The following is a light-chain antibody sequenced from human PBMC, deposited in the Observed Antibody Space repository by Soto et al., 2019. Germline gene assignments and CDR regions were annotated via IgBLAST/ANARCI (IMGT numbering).Light chain of an antibody. CDR2: RNN. Sequence: QSVLTQPPSASGTTGQRVTISCSGSSSNIGSNYVYWYQQLPGTAPKLLIYRNNQRPSGVPDRFSGSKSGTSASLAISGLRSEDEADYYCAAWDDSLSVHVVFGGGTKLTVL. CDR1: SSNIGSNY. CDR3: AAWDDSLSVHVV. V-gene: IGLV1-47*01. J-gene: IGLJ2*01.